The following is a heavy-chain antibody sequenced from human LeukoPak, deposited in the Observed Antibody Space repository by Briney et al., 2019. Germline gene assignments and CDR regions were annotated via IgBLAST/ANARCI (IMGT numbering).Heavy chain of an antibody. CDR3: ARVGYYDFWSGYYNPVDY. CDR1: RLRFRNYG. J-gene: IGHJ4*02. V-gene: IGHV3-33*01. Sequence: GGSLRLSCVVSRLRFRNYGMHWVRQALGKGLEWVAVIYYDGSNQYYADSVKGRFTVSRDNAKNTLYLQMNSLRAEDTAVYYCARVGYYDFWSGYYNPVDYWGQGTLVTVSS. D-gene: IGHD3-3*01. CDR2: IYYDGSNQ.